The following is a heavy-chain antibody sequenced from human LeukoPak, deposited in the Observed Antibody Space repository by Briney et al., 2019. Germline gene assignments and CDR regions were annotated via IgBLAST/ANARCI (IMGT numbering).Heavy chain of an antibody. CDR2: ISWNSGGI. D-gene: IGHD3-3*01. V-gene: IGHV3-9*01. CDR3: AREARGFWSGHYHYGDY. J-gene: IGHJ4*02. CDR1: GFTFDEYA. Sequence: GRSLRLSCAASGFTFDEYAMHWVRQAPGQGLEWVSSISWNSGGIGYADSVKGRFTISRDNAKNSLYLQMNSLRAEDTAVYYCAREARGFWSGHYHYGDYWGQGTLVTVSS.